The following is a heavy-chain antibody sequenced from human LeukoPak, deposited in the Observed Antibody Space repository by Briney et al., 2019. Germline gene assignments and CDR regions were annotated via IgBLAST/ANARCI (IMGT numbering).Heavy chain of an antibody. CDR3: ARETRALIKLRPRTYGMHV. D-gene: IGHD3-3*01. V-gene: IGHV4-30-2*01. Sequence: SETLSLTCAVSGGSISSGGYSWSWIRQPPGKGLECIGYIYHSGSPYYNPSLRSRVTISVHRSKNQFSLKLSSVTAADTGVYYCARETRALIKLRPRTYGMHVWGQGTTVTVSS. CDR1: GGSISSGGYS. CDR2: IYHSGSP. J-gene: IGHJ6*02.